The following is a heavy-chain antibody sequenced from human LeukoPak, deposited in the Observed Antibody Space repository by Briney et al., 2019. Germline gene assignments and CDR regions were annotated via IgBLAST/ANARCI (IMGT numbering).Heavy chain of an antibody. CDR2: IYYSGST. J-gene: IGHJ4*02. CDR3: ARLHELYYFDY. V-gene: IGHV4-59*08. Sequence: PSETLSLTCTVSGGSISSYYWSWIRQPPGKGLEWIGYIYYSGSTNYNPSLKSRVTISVDTSKNQSSLKLSSVTAADTAVYYCARLHELYYFDYWGQGTLVTVSS. CDR1: GGSISSYY. D-gene: IGHD1-26*01.